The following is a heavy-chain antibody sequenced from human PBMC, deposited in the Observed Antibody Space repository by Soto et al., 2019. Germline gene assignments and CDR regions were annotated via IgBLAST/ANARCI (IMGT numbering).Heavy chain of an antibody. Sequence: QVQLVQSGAEVKKPGSSVKVSCKASGGTFSRFAFSWVRQAPGQGPEWMGGLIPLFGTPNYAQKFQGRVTLTAGESTSTAYMELSSLRSDDTAVYYCARGRYGSGNYYFDYWGLGTVVTVSS. D-gene: IGHD3-10*01. CDR3: ARGRYGSGNYYFDY. J-gene: IGHJ4*02. V-gene: IGHV1-69*12. CDR2: LIPLFGTP. CDR1: GGTFSRFA.